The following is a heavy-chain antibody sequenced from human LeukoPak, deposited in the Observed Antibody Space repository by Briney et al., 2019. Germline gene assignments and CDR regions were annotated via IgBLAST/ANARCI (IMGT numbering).Heavy chain of an antibody. CDR3: ARLIAAWTDYYMDV. J-gene: IGHJ6*03. Sequence: SETLSLTCTVSGGSISSYYWSWIRQPPGKGLEWIGYIYYSGSTNYNPSLKSRVTISVDTSKNQFSLKLSSVTAVDTAVYYCARLIAAWTDYYMDVWGKGTTVTVSS. V-gene: IGHV4-59*08. CDR2: IYYSGST. D-gene: IGHD3/OR15-3a*01. CDR1: GGSISSYY.